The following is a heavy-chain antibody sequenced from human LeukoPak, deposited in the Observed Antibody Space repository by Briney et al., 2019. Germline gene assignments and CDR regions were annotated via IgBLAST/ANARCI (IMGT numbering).Heavy chain of an antibody. CDR3: ARRGFMAAAGTEDAFDI. D-gene: IGHD6-13*01. V-gene: IGHV4-59*08. J-gene: IGHJ3*02. CDR2: IYYSGST. Sequence: SETLSLTCTVSGGSISIYYWSWIRQPPGKGLEWIGYIYYSGSTNYNPSLKSRVTISVDTSKNQFSLKLSSVTAADTAVYYCARRGFMAAAGTEDAFDIWGQGTMVTVSS. CDR1: GGSISIYY.